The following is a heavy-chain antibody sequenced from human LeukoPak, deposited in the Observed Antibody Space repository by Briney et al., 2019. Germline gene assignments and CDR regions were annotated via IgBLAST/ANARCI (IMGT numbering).Heavy chain of an antibody. V-gene: IGHV4-4*07. J-gene: IGHJ4*02. CDR2: IHITEST. Sequence: PSETLSLTCTVSGGSIINYYWSWVRQSPGRGLEWIGRIHITESTNYNPSLKSRVTLSQDTSKNQFSLKLSSVTAADTAVYYCARDIYDSSGYYDYWGQGTLVTVSS. CDR3: ARDIYDSSGYYDY. D-gene: IGHD3-22*01. CDR1: GGSIINYY.